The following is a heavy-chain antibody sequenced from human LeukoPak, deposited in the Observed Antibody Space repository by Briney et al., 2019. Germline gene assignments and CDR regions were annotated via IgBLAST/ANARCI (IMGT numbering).Heavy chain of an antibody. V-gene: IGHV3-7*01. CDR2: IKQDGSEK. CDR1: GFTFSSYW. CDR3: AREEGWYQLPRQDY. Sequence: SGGSLRLSCAASGFTFSSYWMSWVRQAPGKGLEWVANIKQDGSEKYYVDSVKGRFTISRDNAKNSLYLQMNSLRAEDTAVYYCAREEGWYQLPRQDYWGQGTLVTVSS. D-gene: IGHD2-2*01. J-gene: IGHJ4*02.